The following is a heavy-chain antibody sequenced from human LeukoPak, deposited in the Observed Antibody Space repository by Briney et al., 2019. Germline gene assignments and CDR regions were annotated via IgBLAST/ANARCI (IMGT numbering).Heavy chain of an antibody. CDR1: GFTFSTYW. CDR3: ARLTLTSDGDY. CDR2: INSDGSST. Sequence: GGSLRLSCAASGFTFSTYWMHWVRQAPGKGLVWVARINSDGSSTTYADSVKGRFTISRDNAENTMFLQMSSLRAEDTAVYYCARLTLTSDGDYWGQGTLVTVSS. J-gene: IGHJ4*02. V-gene: IGHV3-74*01. D-gene: IGHD1-1*01.